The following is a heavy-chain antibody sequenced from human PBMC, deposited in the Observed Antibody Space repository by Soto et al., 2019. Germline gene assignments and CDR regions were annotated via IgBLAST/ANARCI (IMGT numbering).Heavy chain of an antibody. D-gene: IGHD2-21*02. CDR3: ARRLTVTAYYFDF. V-gene: IGHV4-39*01. J-gene: IGHJ4*02. CDR2: IYSSGST. Sequence: ETLSLTCTVSGGSINSSDYYWGWIRQSPGRGLEWIGSIYSSGSTYYNPSLKSRVIISVDTSKNQLALKVSSVTAADTAVYYCARRLTVTAYYFDFWGQGTLVTVSS. CDR1: GGSINSSDYY.